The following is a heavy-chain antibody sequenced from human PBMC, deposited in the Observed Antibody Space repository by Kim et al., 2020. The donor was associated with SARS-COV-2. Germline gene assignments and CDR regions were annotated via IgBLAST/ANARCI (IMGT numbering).Heavy chain of an antibody. CDR3: APRGPHFDY. J-gene: IGHJ4*02. Sequence: GGSLRLSCEASGFTFTTYSMNWIRQAPGKGMEWIAYISVSGGTIFYADSVKGRFTISRDNAKNSLYLQMNRLRDEDTAVYYCAPRGPHFDYWGQGTLVTVSS. CDR1: GFTFTTYS. V-gene: IGHV3-48*02. CDR2: ISVSGGTI.